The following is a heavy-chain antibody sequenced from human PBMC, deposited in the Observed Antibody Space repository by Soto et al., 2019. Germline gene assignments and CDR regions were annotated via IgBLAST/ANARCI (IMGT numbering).Heavy chain of an antibody. CDR3: ARGRDFLPPDY. V-gene: IGHV4-34*01. CDR1: GGSFSGYY. J-gene: IGHJ4*02. Sequence: SETLSLTCAVYGGSFSGYYLSWIRQPPGKGLEWIGEINHSGSTNYNPSLKSRVTISVDTSKNQFSLKLSSVTAADTAVYYCARGRDFLPPDYWGQGTLVTVYS. CDR2: INHSGST.